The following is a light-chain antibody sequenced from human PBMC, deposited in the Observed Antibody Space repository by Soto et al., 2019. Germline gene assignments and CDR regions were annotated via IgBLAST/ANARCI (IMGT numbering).Light chain of an antibody. CDR1: QSVSSN. Sequence: EIVMTQSPATLSVSPGERATLSFRASQSVSSNLAWYQQTPGQAPSLLIYGASTRATGIPARFSGSGSGTEFTINIRSLQSEDFSVYYCQQDKNCPALTFGGGTKVEIK. J-gene: IGKJ4*01. CDR3: QQDKNCPALT. V-gene: IGKV3-15*01. CDR2: GAS.